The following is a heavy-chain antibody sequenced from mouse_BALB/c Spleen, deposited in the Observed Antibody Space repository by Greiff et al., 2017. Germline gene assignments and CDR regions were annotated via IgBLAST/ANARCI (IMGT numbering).Heavy chain of an antibody. CDR3: ARRGGNYD. J-gene: IGHJ2*01. CDR1: GYSITSDYA. D-gene: IGHD2-1*01. Sequence: VQLQQSGPGLVKPSQSLSLTCTVTGYSITSDYAWNWIRQFPGNKLEWMGYISYSGSTSYNPSLKSRISITRDTSKNQFFLQLNSVTTEDTATYYCARRGGNYDWGQGTTLTVSS. CDR2: ISYSGST. V-gene: IGHV3-2*02.